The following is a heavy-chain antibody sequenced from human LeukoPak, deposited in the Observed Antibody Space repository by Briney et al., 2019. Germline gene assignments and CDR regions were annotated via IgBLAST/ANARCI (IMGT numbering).Heavy chain of an antibody. V-gene: IGHV4-34*01. CDR2: INHSGST. D-gene: IGHD3-22*01. CDR1: GGSFSGYY. J-gene: IGHJ6*02. Sequence: SETLSLACAVYGGSFSGYYWSWIRQPPGKGLEWIGEINHSGSTNYNPSLKSRVTISVDTSKNQFSLKLSSVTAADTAVYYCARDRYYYDSSGYYVSYYYYGMDVWGQGTTATVSS. CDR3: ARDRYYYDSSGYYVSYYYYGMDV.